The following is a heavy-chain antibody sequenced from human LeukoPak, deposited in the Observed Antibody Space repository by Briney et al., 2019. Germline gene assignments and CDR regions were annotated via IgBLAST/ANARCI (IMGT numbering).Heavy chain of an antibody. CDR3: ARVVVVVATMDYFDY. CDR2: ISYDGSNK. J-gene: IGHJ4*02. D-gene: IGHD2-15*01. V-gene: IGHV3-30*03. CDR1: GFTFSSYG. Sequence: GRSLRLSCAASGFTFSSYGMHWVRQAPGKGLEWVAVISYDGSNKYYADSVKGRFTISRDSSKNTLYLQMNSLRAEDTAVYYCARVVVVVATMDYFDYWGQGTLVTVSS.